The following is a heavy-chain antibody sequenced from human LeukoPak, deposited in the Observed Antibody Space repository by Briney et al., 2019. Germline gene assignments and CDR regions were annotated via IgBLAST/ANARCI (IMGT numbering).Heavy chain of an antibody. J-gene: IGHJ4*02. Sequence: SETLSLTCTVSGGSLSSSSYYWGWIRQPPGKGLEWIGSLHYRGTTDYNPSLKSRVTISVDTSKTQFSLKLSSVTAADTAVYYCARRSYYDTSESPYFDYWGQGTLVTVSS. V-gene: IGHV4-39*07. D-gene: IGHD3-22*01. CDR3: ARRSYYDTSESPYFDY. CDR2: LHYRGTT. CDR1: GGSLSSSSYY.